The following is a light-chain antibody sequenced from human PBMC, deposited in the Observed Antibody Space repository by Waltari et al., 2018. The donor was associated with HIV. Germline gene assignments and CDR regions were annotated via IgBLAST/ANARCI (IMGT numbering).Light chain of an antibody. Sequence: QSVLTQPPSASGTPGQRVTISCSGSSSNLGRNYVYWYQQLPGTTPTHLSFMKMKRPSGVLDRFSVSKSGTSASLATRGLRSEDEADYYCAAWDDSLSGPWVFGGGTELTVL. V-gene: IGLV1-47*01. CDR3: AAWDDSLSGPWV. J-gene: IGLJ3*02. CDR2: MKM. CDR1: SSNLGRNY.